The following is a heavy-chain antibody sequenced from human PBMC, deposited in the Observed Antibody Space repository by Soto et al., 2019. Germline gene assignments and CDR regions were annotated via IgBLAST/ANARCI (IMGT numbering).Heavy chain of an antibody. D-gene: IGHD3-3*01. CDR1: GVTFRTYG. CDR3: AKSDRGVFVVVMSPALDPLDV. Sequence: QVQLVESGGGVVQPGRSLTLSCVVSGVTFRTYGIHWVRQAPGKGLEWVAVISYDGDYTSYADSVKGRFTISRDNSKNTIYLQLTSLGAEDTALYSCAKSDRGVFVVVMSPALDPLDVWCQGTMVAVSS. J-gene: IGHJ3*01. V-gene: IGHV3-30*18. CDR2: ISYDGDYT.